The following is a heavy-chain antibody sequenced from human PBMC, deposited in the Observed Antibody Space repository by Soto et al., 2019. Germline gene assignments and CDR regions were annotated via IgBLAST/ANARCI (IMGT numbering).Heavy chain of an antibody. Sequence: GGSLRLSCAASGFTFSSYGMHWVRQAPGKGLEWVAAILYDGSNKYYADSVKGRFTISRDNSKNTLYLQMNSLRAEDTAVYYCARGAYYDVLTGSYSYGMDVWGQGITVTV. CDR1: GFTFSSYG. CDR3: ARGAYYDVLTGSYSYGMDV. CDR2: ILYDGSNK. J-gene: IGHJ6*02. V-gene: IGHV3-30*03. D-gene: IGHD3-9*01.